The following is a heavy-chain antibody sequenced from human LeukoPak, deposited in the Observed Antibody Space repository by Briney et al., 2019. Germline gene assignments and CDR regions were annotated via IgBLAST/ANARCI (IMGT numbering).Heavy chain of an antibody. CDR1: GYTFTSYH. Sequence: ASVKVSCKASGYTFTSYHMHWVRQAPGQGLEWMGIINPSSGSTSYAQKFQGRVTMTRDTSTSTVYMELSSLRSEDTAVYYCARDPCSGGSCYNWFDPWGQGTLVTVSP. CDR2: INPSSGST. V-gene: IGHV1-46*01. CDR3: ARDPCSGGSCYNWFDP. D-gene: IGHD2-15*01. J-gene: IGHJ5*02.